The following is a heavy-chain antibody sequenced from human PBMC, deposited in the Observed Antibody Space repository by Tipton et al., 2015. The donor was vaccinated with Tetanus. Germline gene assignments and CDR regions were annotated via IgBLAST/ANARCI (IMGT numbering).Heavy chain of an antibody. D-gene: IGHD4-17*01. CDR3: ASSTVTR. Sequence: SLRLSCAASGFSFSSFAMHWFRQAPGKGLEWLTVISYDGSHEIHADSVKGRFIISRDNSKNLLYLQMSRLRREDTAVYYCASSTVTRWGPGTLVTVSS. J-gene: IGHJ4*02. V-gene: IGHV3-30-3*01. CDR1: GFSFSSFA. CDR2: ISYDGSHE.